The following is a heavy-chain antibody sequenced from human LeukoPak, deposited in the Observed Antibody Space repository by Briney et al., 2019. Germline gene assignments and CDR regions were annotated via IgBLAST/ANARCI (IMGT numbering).Heavy chain of an antibody. D-gene: IGHD2-15*01. Sequence: GGSLRLSCAASGFTFSSYWMSWVRQAPGKGLEWVANINQDGGEKYYVDSVKGRFTISRDNAKNSLYLQMNSLRAKDTAVYYCASIVVVIGTRSFDYWGQGSLVSVSS. CDR3: ASIVVVIGTRSFDY. V-gene: IGHV3-7*01. CDR1: GFTFSSYW. CDR2: INQDGGEK. J-gene: IGHJ4*02.